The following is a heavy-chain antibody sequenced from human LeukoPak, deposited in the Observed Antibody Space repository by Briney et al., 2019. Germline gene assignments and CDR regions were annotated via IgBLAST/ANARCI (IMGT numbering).Heavy chain of an antibody. V-gene: IGHV4-39*01. CDR3: ARPGGYDFWSGYYPNWFDP. Sequence: SETLSLTCTVSGGSISSSSYYWGWIRQPPGKGLEWIGSIYYSGSTYYTPSLKRRVTISVDTSKNQFSLKLRSVTAADTAVYYCARPGGYDFWSGYYPNWFDPWGQGTLVTVSS. CDR1: GGSISSSSYY. CDR2: IYYSGST. D-gene: IGHD3-3*01. J-gene: IGHJ5*02.